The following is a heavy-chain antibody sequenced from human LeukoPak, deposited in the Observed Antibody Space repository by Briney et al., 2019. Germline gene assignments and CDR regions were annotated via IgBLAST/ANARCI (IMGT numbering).Heavy chain of an antibody. CDR1: GFTFDDYG. D-gene: IGHD3-10*01. V-gene: IGHV3-30*03. CDR2: ISYDGSNK. Sequence: PGGSLRLSCAASGFTFDDYGMSWVRQAPGKGLEWVAVISYDGSNKYYADSVKGRFTISRDNSKNTLYLQMNSLRAEDTAVYYCARDHGSGSYRFYYMDVWGKGTTVTVSS. CDR3: ARDHGSGSYRFYYMDV. J-gene: IGHJ6*03.